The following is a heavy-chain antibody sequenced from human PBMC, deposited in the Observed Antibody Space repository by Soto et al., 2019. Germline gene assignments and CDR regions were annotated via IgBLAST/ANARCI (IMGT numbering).Heavy chain of an antibody. CDR2: IIPIFGTA. V-gene: IGHV1-69*05. CDR3: ARETVVYYFDY. J-gene: IGHJ4*02. Sequence: EASVKVSCKASGGTFSSYAISWVRQAPGQGLEWMGGIIPIFGTANYAQKFQGRVTMTRDTSTSTVYMELSSLRSEDTAVYYCARETVVYYFDYWGQGTLVTVSS. D-gene: IGHD2-15*01. CDR1: GGTFSSYA.